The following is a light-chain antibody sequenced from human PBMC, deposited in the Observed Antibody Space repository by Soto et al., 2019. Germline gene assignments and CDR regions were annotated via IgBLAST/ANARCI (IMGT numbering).Light chain of an antibody. CDR3: QQGHNWPLT. J-gene: IGKJ2*01. CDR1: QSISTE. Sequence: EIVMTQSPATLSVSPVDRATLSCRASQSISTELAWYQQKPGQPPRLLIYSASTRATGVPARFTGSGSGSEFTLTISGLQSEDFAVYYCQQGHNWPLTFGQGTRLEI. CDR2: SAS. V-gene: IGKV3-15*01.